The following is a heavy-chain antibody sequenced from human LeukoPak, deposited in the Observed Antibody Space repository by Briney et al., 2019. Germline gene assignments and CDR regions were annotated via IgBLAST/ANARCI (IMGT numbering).Heavy chain of an antibody. CDR1: GFTFSSYS. CDR2: ISSSSSTI. V-gene: IGHV3-48*01. Sequence: GGSLRLSCAASGFTFSSYSMNWVRQAPGKGLEWVSYISSSSSTIYYADSVKGRFTISRDNSKNTLYLQMNSLRAEDTAVYYCAREQQLVGFDYWGQGTLVTVSS. D-gene: IGHD6-13*01. CDR3: AREQQLVGFDY. J-gene: IGHJ4*02.